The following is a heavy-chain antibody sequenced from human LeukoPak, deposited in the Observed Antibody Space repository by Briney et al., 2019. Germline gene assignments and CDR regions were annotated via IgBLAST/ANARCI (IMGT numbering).Heavy chain of an antibody. J-gene: IGHJ4*02. D-gene: IGHD3-3*01. V-gene: IGHV3-7*01. CDR1: GFTFRNYV. CDR3: ATDRGWRTSGYYLYYFEY. Sequence: PGGSLRLSCAASGFTFRNYVIHWVRQAPGKGLEWVASIKHDGSEKYYVDSVRGRFTISRDNTMNSLYLQMSSLRAEDTAVYYCATDRGWRTSGYYLYYFEYWGQGTLVTYSS. CDR2: IKHDGSEK.